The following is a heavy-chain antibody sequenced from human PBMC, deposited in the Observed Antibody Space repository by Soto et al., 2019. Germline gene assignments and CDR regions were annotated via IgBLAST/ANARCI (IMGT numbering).Heavy chain of an antibody. Sequence: GGSLRLSCAASGFTFSSYNMNWVRQAPGKGLEWVSYISSSSSTIFYADSVKGRFTISRDNAKNSLYLQMNSLRAEDTAVYYCARRAYCSSNRCEGPWFELSGQGTLVTVSS. V-gene: IGHV3-48*01. CDR2: ISSSSSTI. D-gene: IGHD2-2*01. CDR1: GFTFSSYN. CDR3: ARRAYCSSNRCEGPWFEL. J-gene: IGHJ5*02.